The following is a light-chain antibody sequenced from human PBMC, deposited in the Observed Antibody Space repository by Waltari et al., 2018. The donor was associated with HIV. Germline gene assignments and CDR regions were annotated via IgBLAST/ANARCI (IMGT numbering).Light chain of an antibody. V-gene: IGLV2-14*03. CDR3: SSYTTSTIVV. CDR1: RSDVGGYQF. J-gene: IGLJ2*01. Sequence: QSALPQPASVSGSPGQPITLSCPGTRSDVGGYQFVPWYQQHPGKAPKLRISDVSNRPPVISDRFSASKSGNTAYLTISGLQAEDEADYYCSSYTTSTIVVFGGGTRVTV. CDR2: DVS.